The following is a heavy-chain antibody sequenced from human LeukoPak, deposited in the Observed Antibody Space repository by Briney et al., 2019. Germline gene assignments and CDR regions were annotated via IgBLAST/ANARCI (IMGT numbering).Heavy chain of an antibody. J-gene: IGHJ5*02. CDR2: ISYDGSNK. D-gene: IGHD1-26*01. V-gene: IGHV3-30*03. Sequence: GGSLRLSCVASRFTFSRYGMHWVRQAPGKGLEGVAVISYDGSNKHYADSVKGRFTISRDNSKNTLYLQMNSLRTDDTAVYYCARGPLVGALNWFDPWGQGTLVTVSS. CDR1: RFTFSRYG. CDR3: ARGPLVGALNWFDP.